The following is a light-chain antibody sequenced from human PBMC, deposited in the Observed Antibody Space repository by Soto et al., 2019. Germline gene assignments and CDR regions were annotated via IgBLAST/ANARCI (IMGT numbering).Light chain of an antibody. CDR3: QQHNNWPPWT. V-gene: IGKV3-15*01. CDR2: GAS. J-gene: IGKJ1*01. CDR1: QSVSSN. Sequence: EIVMTQSPATLSVSPGERATLSCRASQSVSSNLAWYQQKPGQAPRLLIYGASTRATGIPARFSGSGSGTDFTLIISRLEPEDFAVYYCQQHNNWPPWTFGQGTKVDIK.